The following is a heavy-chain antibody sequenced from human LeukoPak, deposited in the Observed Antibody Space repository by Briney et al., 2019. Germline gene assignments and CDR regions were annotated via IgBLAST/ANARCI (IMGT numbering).Heavy chain of an antibody. CDR2: IRYDGSDK. V-gene: IGHV3-30*02. Sequence: GGSLRLSCAASGFVFRTYGMYWVRQAPGKGLEWVALIRYDGSDKDYADSVKGRFTISRDNSQNTLYLQMNGLQPDDTAVYYCAKERVRGVSYFDFWGQGSLVIVSS. CDR3: AKERVRGVSYFDF. CDR1: GFVFRTYG. J-gene: IGHJ4*02. D-gene: IGHD3-10*01.